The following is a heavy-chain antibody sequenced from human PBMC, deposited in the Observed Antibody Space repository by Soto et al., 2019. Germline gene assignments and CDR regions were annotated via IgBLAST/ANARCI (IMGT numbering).Heavy chain of an antibody. CDR1: GDTFSNYA. CDR2: IVPIITLT. J-gene: IGHJ3*01. Sequence: QVQLVQSGAEVKKPGSSVKVACKVSGDTFSNYAINWVRQAPGQGLEWMGAIVPIITLTNYAQKFQGRVTITPDESSITSYMEVIRLSSHYTAAYYCVREVSAVGTFREDASHYWGQGTMVTVSS. CDR3: VREVSAVGTFREDASHY. V-gene: IGHV1-69*05. D-gene: IGHD6-13*01.